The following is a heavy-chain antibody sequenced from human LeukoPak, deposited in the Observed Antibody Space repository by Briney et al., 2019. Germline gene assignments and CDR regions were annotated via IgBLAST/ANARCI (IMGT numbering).Heavy chain of an antibody. CDR1: GYTFTGYY. V-gene: IGHV1-2*02. CDR3: ARDRVGYCSGGSCYPNWFDP. CDR2: INPSSGDT. Sequence: GASVKVSCKASGYTFTGYYMHWVRQAPGQGLEWMGWINPSSGDTNYAQKFQGRVTMTRDTSISTAYMELSRLRSDDTAVYYCARDRVGYCSGGSCYPNWFDPWGQGTLVTVSS. D-gene: IGHD2-15*01. J-gene: IGHJ5*02.